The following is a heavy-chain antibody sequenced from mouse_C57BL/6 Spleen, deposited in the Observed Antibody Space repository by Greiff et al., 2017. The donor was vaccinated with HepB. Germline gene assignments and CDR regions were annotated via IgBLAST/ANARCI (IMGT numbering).Heavy chain of an antibody. CDR3: ARGGQLSYYAMDY. D-gene: IGHD3-2*02. V-gene: IGHV1-81*01. J-gene: IGHJ4*01. Sequence: VQRVESGAELARPGASVKLSCKASGYTFTSYGISWVKQRTGQGLEWIGEIYPRSGNTYYNEKFKGKATLTADKSSSTAYMELRSLTSEDSAVYFCARGGQLSYYAMDYWGQGTSVTVSS. CDR1: GYTFTSYG. CDR2: IYPRSGNT.